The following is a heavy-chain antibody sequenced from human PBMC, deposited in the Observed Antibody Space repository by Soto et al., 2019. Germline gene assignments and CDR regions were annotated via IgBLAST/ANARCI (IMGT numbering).Heavy chain of an antibody. CDR1: GFTFSSYA. CDR3: AKDKGNLYGSGSYLYH. V-gene: IGHV3-21*01. Sequence: PGGSLRLSCAASGFTFSSYAMSWVRQAPGKGLEWVSSISSSSSYIYYADSVKGRFTISRDNAKNSLYLQMNSLRAEDTAVYYCAKDKGNLYGSGSYLYHWGQGTLVTVSS. CDR2: ISSSSSYI. J-gene: IGHJ5*02. D-gene: IGHD3-10*01.